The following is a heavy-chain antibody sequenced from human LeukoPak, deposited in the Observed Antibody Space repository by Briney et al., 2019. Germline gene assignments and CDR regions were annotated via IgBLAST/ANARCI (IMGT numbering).Heavy chain of an antibody. Sequence: GGSLRLSCAASGFTVSSNYMSWVRQAPGKGLEWVSVIYSSGSTYYADSVKGRFTISRDNSKNTLHLQMNTLRAEGTAVYYCASNTGAFDIWGQGTMVTVSS. CDR3: ASNTGAFDI. J-gene: IGHJ3*02. D-gene: IGHD1-1*01. CDR2: IYSSGST. CDR1: GFTVSSNY. V-gene: IGHV3-53*01.